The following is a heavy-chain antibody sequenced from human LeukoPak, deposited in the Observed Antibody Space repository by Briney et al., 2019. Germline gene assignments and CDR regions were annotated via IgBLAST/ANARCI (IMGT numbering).Heavy chain of an antibody. CDR2: ISNDGSNK. V-gene: IGHV3-30*18. J-gene: IGHJ4*02. Sequence: GGSQRLSCAASGFTFSDYYMSWISQAPGKGLERVAVISNDGSNKYYADSVKGRFTISSDNSKNTLYLQMNSLRAEDTAVYYCAKDRGVVVVAATLDYWGQGTLVTVSS. D-gene: IGHD2-15*01. CDR3: AKDRGVVVVAATLDY. CDR1: GFTFSDYY.